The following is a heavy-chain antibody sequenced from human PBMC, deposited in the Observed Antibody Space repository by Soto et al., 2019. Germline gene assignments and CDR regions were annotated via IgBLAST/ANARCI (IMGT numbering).Heavy chain of an antibody. J-gene: IGHJ4*02. CDR3: ARLSTRSYALNSFLY. CDR2: IYYSGST. CDR1: GGSVSSYY. D-gene: IGHD1-26*01. V-gene: IGHV4-59*08. Sequence: PSETLSLTCTVSGGSVSSYYWSWIRQSPGKGLEWIGFIYYSGSTKYKPSLKSRVTISVDTSKNQFSLKVSSATAADTAVYYCARLSTRSYALNSFLYSGPGPLVTVST.